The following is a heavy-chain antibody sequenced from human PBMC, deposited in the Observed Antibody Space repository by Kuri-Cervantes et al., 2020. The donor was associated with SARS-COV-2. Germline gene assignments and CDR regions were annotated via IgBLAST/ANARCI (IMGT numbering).Heavy chain of an antibody. V-gene: IGHV3-53*01. CDR3: ASGPGILWFGDDY. D-gene: IGHD3-10*01. J-gene: IGHJ4*02. CDR2: IYSGGST. CDR1: GFTVSSNY. Sequence: GESLKISCAASGFTVSSNYMSWVRQAPGKGLEWVSVIYSGGSTYYADSVKGRFTISRDNSKNTLYLQMNSLRAEDTAVYYCASGPGILWFGDDYWGQGTLVT.